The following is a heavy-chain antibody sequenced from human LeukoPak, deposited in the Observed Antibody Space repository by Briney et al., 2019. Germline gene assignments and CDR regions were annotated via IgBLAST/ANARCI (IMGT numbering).Heavy chain of an antibody. Sequence: SETLSLTCAVYGGSFSGYYWSWIRQPPGKGLEWIGEINHSGSTNYNPSLKGRVTISVDTSKNQFSLKLSSVTAADTAVYYCARGSPSSGYYFVRSAGPPLDYWGQGTLVTVSS. CDR2: INHSGST. CDR1: GGSFSGYY. D-gene: IGHD3-22*01. J-gene: IGHJ4*02. V-gene: IGHV4-34*01. CDR3: ARGSPSSGYYFVRSAGPPLDY.